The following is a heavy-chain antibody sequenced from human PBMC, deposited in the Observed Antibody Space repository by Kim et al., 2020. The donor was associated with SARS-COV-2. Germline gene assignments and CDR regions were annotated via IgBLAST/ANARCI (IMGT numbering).Heavy chain of an antibody. CDR1: GFSLSTGGVG. J-gene: IGHJ3*02. CDR3: AHRGVYCTSTTCYDHDAFDI. Sequence: SGPTLVNPTQTLTLTCTFSGFSLSTGGVGVGWIRQPPGKALEWLALIYWDDDTRYSPSLKSRLTITKDTSKNQVVLTMTNMDPVDTATYYCAHRGVYCTSTTCYDHDAFDIWGQGTMVTVSS. V-gene: IGHV2-5*02. D-gene: IGHD2-2*01. CDR2: IYWDDDT.